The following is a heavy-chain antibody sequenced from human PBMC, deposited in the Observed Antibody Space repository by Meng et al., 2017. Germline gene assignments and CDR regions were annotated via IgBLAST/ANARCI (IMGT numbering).Heavy chain of an antibody. CDR1: GGTFSSYA. Sequence: GRLVPSGAEGKKPGSLVKVPFKASGGTFSSYAISWVRQAPGQGLEWMGGIIPIFGTTNYAQKFQGRVTITADESTSTAYMELSSLRSEDTAVYYCAREGPCGGDCSGFDYWGQGTLVTVSS. J-gene: IGHJ4*02. CDR2: IIPIFGTT. D-gene: IGHD2-21*02. CDR3: AREGPCGGDCSGFDY. V-gene: IGHV1-69*01.